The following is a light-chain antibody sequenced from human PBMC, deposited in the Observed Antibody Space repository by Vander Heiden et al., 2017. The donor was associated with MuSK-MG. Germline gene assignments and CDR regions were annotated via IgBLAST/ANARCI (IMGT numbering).Light chain of an antibody. J-gene: IGKJ4*01. CDR3: QQRSVWPPIT. Sequence: LTQSPATLSLSPGERATLSCRASQSVSSYLAWYKQKPGRAPRLLIYDASNRATGIPARFSGSGSGTDFTLTISSLEEEDFAVYYCQQRSVWPPITFGGGTKVEIK. V-gene: IGKV3-11*01. CDR2: DAS. CDR1: QSVSSY.